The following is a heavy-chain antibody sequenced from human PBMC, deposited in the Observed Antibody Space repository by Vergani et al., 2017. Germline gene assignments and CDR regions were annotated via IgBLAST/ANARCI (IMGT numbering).Heavy chain of an antibody. V-gene: IGHV4-39*07. J-gene: IGHJ4*02. D-gene: IGHD3-16*01. CDR3: ARTPRYDYVLSIDY. CDR2: IYHSGST. Sequence: QLQLQESGPGLVKPSETLSLTCTVSGGYISSSSYYWGWIRQPPGKGLEWIGSIYHSGSTNYNPSLKSRVTISVDKSKNQFSLKLSSVTAADTAVYYCARTPRYDYVLSIDYWGQGTLVTVSS. CDR1: GGYISSSSYY.